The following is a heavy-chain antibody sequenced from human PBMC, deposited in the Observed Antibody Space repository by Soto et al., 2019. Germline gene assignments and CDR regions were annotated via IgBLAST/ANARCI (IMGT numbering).Heavy chain of an antibody. CDR3: ATAYVYDFENSNYYRDAFDI. J-gene: IGHJ3*02. D-gene: IGHD3-22*01. CDR1: GYTFSFYW. CDR2: MYPDDSDI. Sequence: GESLKISCKGSGYTFSFYWIGWVRQMPWKGLEWMAIMYPDDSDIRYSPSFEAHVTISADKSTSTAFLQWSSLKASDTAMYYCATAYVYDFENSNYYRDAFDIWGQGTLVTVSS. V-gene: IGHV5-51*01.